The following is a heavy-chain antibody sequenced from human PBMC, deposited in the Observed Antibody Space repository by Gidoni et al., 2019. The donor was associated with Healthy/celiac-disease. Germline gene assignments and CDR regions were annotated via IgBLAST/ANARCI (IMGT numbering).Heavy chain of an antibody. D-gene: IGHD2-15*01. V-gene: IGHV5-10-1*03. CDR3: ARGGGSYYHYYGMDV. J-gene: IGHJ6*02. CDR2: IDPSDSYT. Sequence: EVQLVQSGAEVKKPGESLRISCTGSGYSFTSYWISWVRQMPGKGLEWMGRIDPSDSYTNYSPSFQGHVTISADKSISTAYLQWSSLKASDTAMYYCARGGGSYYHYYGMDVWGQGTTVTVSS. CDR1: GYSFTSYW.